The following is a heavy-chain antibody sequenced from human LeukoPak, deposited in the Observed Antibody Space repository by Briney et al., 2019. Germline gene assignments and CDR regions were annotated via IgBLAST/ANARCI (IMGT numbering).Heavy chain of an antibody. Sequence: SVKVSCKASGGTFNSYAINWVRQAPGQGLEWMGRIIPILGIANYAQKFQGRVTITADKSTGTASMELSSLGSDDTAVYYCARGPPLRGGLFDYWGQGTLVAVSS. V-gene: IGHV1-69*04. J-gene: IGHJ4*02. CDR2: IIPILGIA. CDR3: ARGPPLRGGLFDY. D-gene: IGHD5/OR15-5a*01. CDR1: GGTFNSYA.